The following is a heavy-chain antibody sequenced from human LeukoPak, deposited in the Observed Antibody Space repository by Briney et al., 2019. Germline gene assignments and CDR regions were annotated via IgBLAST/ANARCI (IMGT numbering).Heavy chain of an antibody. CDR1: GYTFTTYG. J-gene: IGHJ4*02. Sequence: ASVKVSCKPSGYTFTTYGISWVRQAPGQGLEWMGWINPNSGGTNYAQKFQGRVTMTRDTSISTAYMELSRLRSDDTAVYYCARAAFDSSGWYSYWGQGTLVTVSS. CDR2: INPNSGGT. V-gene: IGHV1-2*02. D-gene: IGHD6-19*01. CDR3: ARAAFDSSGWYSY.